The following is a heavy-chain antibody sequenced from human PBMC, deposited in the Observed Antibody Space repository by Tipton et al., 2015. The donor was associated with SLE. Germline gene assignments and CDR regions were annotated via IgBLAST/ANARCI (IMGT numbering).Heavy chain of an antibody. D-gene: IGHD1-7*01. Sequence: TLSLTCIVSGDSISSSSYYWGWIRQPPGKGLEWVGTVYYTGNTFYNPSLKSRVTISIDTSKNQFSLNLTSVTAADTAIYYCAGTIGTAGRYFDLWGRGTLVTVSS. CDR3: AGTIGTAGRYFDL. CDR1: GDSISSSSYY. V-gene: IGHV4-39*07. CDR2: VYYTGNT. J-gene: IGHJ2*01.